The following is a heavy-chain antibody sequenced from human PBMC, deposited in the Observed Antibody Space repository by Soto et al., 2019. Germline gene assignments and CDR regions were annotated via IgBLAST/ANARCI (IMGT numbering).Heavy chain of an antibody. Sequence: GGSLRLSCAASGFTFSSYAMHWVRQAPGKGLEWVAVISYDGSNKYYADSVKGRFTISRDNSKNTLYLQMNSLRAEDTAVYYCASGGELVDVWGQGTLVTVSS. V-gene: IGHV3-30-3*01. CDR1: GFTFSSYA. J-gene: IGHJ4*02. D-gene: IGHD1-26*01. CDR2: ISYDGSNK. CDR3: ASGGELVDV.